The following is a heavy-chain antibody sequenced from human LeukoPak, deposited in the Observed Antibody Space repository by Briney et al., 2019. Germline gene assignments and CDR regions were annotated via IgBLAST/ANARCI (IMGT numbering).Heavy chain of an antibody. J-gene: IGHJ6*03. CDR3: AREAPAVFYYYYYMDV. D-gene: IGHD2-2*01. CDR1: GGSISSGSYY. Sequence: SQTLSLTCTVSGGSISSGSYYWSWIRQPAGKGLEWIGRIYTSGSTNYNPSLKSRITMSVDTSKNQFSLKLSSVTAADTAVYYCAREAPAVFYYYYYMDVWGKGTTVTVSS. V-gene: IGHV4-61*02. CDR2: IYTSGST.